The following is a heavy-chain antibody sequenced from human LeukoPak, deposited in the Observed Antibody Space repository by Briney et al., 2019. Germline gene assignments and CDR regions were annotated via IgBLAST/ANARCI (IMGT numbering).Heavy chain of an antibody. CDR3: ARVSYLNDSSGNPYFDSFDI. CDR1: GYTFISYD. CDR2: MNPNSGNT. D-gene: IGHD3-22*01. J-gene: IGHJ3*02. V-gene: IGHV1-8*01. Sequence: ASVKVSCKASGYTFISYDINWVRQATGQGLEWMGWMNPNSGNTGYAQKFQGRVAMIRDTSIGTAYMELSSLRFEDTAVYYCARVSYLNDSSGNPYFDSFDIWGQGTMVTVSS.